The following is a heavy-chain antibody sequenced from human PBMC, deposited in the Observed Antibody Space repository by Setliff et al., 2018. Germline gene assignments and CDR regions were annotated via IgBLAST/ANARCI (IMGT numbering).Heavy chain of an antibody. V-gene: IGHV4-59*08. CDR1: TASMTYYY. CDR2: VYDTGST. J-gene: IGHJ1*01. Sequence: TSETLSLTCSVSTASMTYYYWSWIRQPPGKGLEWIGHVYDTGSTKYSPSLKGRVTISMDTSKNQFSLKLSSVTAADTAVYYCARHKTGAVGTGEHFQHWGQGTLVTVSS. D-gene: IGHD6-19*01. CDR3: ARHKTGAVGTGEHFQH.